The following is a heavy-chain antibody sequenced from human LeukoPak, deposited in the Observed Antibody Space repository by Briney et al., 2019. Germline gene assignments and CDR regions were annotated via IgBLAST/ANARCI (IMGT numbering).Heavy chain of an antibody. CDR1: VFTFSSYA. Sequence: GGSLRLSSAASVFTFSSYAMSSVRQAPGKGLEWVSAISGSGGSTYYADSVKGRFTISRDNSKNTLYLQMNSLRAEDTAVYYCAKPGIAAAPTGDFDYWGQGTLVTVSS. V-gene: IGHV3-23*01. CDR3: AKPGIAAAPTGDFDY. J-gene: IGHJ4*02. CDR2: ISGSGGST. D-gene: IGHD6-13*01.